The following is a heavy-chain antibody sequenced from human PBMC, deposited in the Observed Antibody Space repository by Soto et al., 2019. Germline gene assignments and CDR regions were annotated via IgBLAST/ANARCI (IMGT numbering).Heavy chain of an antibody. Sequence: QVQLQESGPGLVKPSQTLSLTCTVSGGSINSGTYYWTWIRQHPGKGLEWIGNMYSSGSTYYNPSLKSRIIISVDTSRNQFSLKLSSVTAADTAVYYCARARAARPGYYFDYWGQGTLVTVSS. J-gene: IGHJ4*02. V-gene: IGHV4-31*03. D-gene: IGHD6-6*01. CDR2: MYSSGST. CDR1: GGSINSGTYY. CDR3: ARARAARPGYYFDY.